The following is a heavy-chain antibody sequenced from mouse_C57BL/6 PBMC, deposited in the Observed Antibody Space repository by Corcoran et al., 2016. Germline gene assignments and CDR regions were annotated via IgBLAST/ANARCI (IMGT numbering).Heavy chain of an antibody. Sequence: QIQLVQSGPELKKPGETVKISCKASGYTFTTYGLSWVKQAPGKGLQGMGWINTYSGVPTYADDFKGRFAFSSETTASTAYLKINNLKNEDTATYYCARRAYYDYDSFAYWGQGTLVTVSA. CDR2: INTYSGVP. J-gene: IGHJ3*01. CDR1: GYTFTTYG. D-gene: IGHD2-4*01. CDR3: ARRAYYDYDSFAY. V-gene: IGHV9-3*01.